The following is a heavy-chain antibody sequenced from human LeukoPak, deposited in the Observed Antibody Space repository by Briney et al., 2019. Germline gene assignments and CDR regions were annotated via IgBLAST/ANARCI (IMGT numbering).Heavy chain of an antibody. V-gene: IGHV1-2*02. CDR3: ARQDHSSGWYFIDY. J-gene: IGHJ4*02. CDR1: GYTFTGYY. CDR2: INPNSGGT. D-gene: IGHD6-19*01. Sequence: ASVKVSCKASGYTFTGYYMHWVRQAPGQGLEWMGWINPNSGGTNYAQKFQGRVTMTTDTSISTAYMELSRLRSDDTTVYYCARQDHSSGWYFIDYWGQGTLVTVSS.